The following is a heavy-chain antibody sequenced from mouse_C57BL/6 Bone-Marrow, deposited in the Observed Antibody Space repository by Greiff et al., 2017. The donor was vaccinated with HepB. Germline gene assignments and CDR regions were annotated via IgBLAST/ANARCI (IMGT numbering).Heavy chain of an antibody. CDR1: GYTFTDYY. V-gene: IGHV1-76*01. CDR2: IYPGSGNT. Sequence: VQLQQSGAELVRPGASVKLSCKASGYTFTDYYINWVKQRPGQGLEWIARIYPGSGNTYYNEKFNGKATLTAEKSSSTAYMQLSSLTSEDAAVYICARRGGYRNFDYWGQGTTLTVSS. CDR3: ARRGGYRNFDY. J-gene: IGHJ2*01.